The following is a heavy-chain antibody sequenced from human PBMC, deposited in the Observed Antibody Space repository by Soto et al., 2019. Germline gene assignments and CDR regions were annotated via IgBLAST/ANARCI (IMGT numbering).Heavy chain of an antibody. CDR3: ERGVYYDILTGLKWFDP. Sequence: SETLSLTCTVSGGSVSSGSYYWSWILQPPGKGLEWIGYIYYSGSTNYNPSLKSRVTISVDTSKNPFSLKLSSVTAADTAVYYCERGVYYDILTGLKWFDPWGQGTLVTVSS. CDR1: GGSVSSGSYY. V-gene: IGHV4-61*01. J-gene: IGHJ5*02. CDR2: IYYSGST. D-gene: IGHD3-9*01.